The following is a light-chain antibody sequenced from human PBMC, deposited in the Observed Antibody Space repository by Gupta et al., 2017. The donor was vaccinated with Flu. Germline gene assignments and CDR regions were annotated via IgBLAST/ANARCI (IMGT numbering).Light chain of an antibody. CDR2: AAS. CDR1: QSMADY. J-gene: IGKJ1*01. Sequence: PSSLFASVGDRVTITCRASQSMADYLHWYQQKPGKAPKLLIYAASTWQSGVPSRFSGSGSGTDFTLSISSLQPEDFATYYCQQTDRTPRTFGQGTNVEI. V-gene: IGKV1-39*01. CDR3: QQTDRTPRT.